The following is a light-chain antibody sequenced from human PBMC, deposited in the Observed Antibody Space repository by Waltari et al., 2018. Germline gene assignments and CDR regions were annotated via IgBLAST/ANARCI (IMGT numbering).Light chain of an antibody. CDR2: DKN. V-gene: IGLV3-19*01. CDR3: HSRDASGVGGS. CDR1: GLRSYY. J-gene: IGLJ2*01. Sequence: QTVTITCQGNGLRSYYASWYQQRPGQAPILIMYDKNNRPSGVPDRFSGSNSDNTASLTITGAQAEDEASYYCHSRDASGVGGSFGGGTKLTVL.